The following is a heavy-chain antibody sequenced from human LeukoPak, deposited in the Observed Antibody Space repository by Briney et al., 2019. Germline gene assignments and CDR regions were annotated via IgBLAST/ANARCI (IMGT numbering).Heavy chain of an antibody. J-gene: IGHJ6*03. CDR2: IYHSGST. V-gene: IGHV4-38-2*02. Sequence: SETLSLTCTVSGYSISSGYYWGWIRQPPGKGLEWIGSIYHSGSTYYNPSLKSRVTISVDTSKNQFSLKLSSVTAADTAVYYCAREEYYYYYMDVWGKGTTVTISS. CDR1: GYSISSGYY. CDR3: AREEYYYYYMDV.